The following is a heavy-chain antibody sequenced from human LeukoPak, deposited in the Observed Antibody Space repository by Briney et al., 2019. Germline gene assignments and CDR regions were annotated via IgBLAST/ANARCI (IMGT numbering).Heavy chain of an antibody. Sequence: GASVKVSCKASGYTFTSYGISWVRQAPGQGLEWMGWISAYNGNTNYAQKLQGRVTMTTDTSTSTAYMELRSLRSDDTAVYYCARERPTLYPGLAVASIYYYYYMDVWGKGTTVTISS. J-gene: IGHJ6*03. CDR2: ISAYNGNT. CDR1: GYTFTSYG. D-gene: IGHD6-19*01. V-gene: IGHV1-18*01. CDR3: ARERPTLYPGLAVASIYYYYYMDV.